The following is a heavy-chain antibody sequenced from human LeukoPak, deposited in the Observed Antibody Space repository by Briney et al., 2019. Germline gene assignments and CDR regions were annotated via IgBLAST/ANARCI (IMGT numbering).Heavy chain of an antibody. Sequence: GGSLRLSCAASGFTFSSYSMNWVRQAPGKGLEWVSSISSSSGYIYHADSAKGRFTISRDNAKKSLYLQMNSLRAEDTAVYYCARDSGGYYYDSSVRAYGMDVWGQGTTVTVSS. V-gene: IGHV3-21*01. D-gene: IGHD3-22*01. CDR1: GFTFSSYS. J-gene: IGHJ6*02. CDR2: ISSSSGYI. CDR3: ARDSGGYYYDSSVRAYGMDV.